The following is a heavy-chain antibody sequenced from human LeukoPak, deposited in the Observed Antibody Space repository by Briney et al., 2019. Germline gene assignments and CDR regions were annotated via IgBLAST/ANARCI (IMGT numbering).Heavy chain of an antibody. J-gene: IGHJ4*02. CDR2: IKQDGSEK. Sequence: GGSLRLSCAASGCTFSLYWMNWVRRAPGKGLEWVANIKQDGSEKNYVDSVKGRFTISRDNAKNSLYLQMNNPRVEDTAVYYCAGGTGFIIKDWGQGTLVTVSS. V-gene: IGHV3-7*03. CDR1: GCTFSLYW. CDR3: AGGTGFIIKD. D-gene: IGHD3-9*01.